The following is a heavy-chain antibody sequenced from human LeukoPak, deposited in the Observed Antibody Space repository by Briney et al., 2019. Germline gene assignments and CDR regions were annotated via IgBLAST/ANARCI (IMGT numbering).Heavy chain of an antibody. CDR2: IYTSGST. Sequence: SETLSLTCTVSGGSIGSGSYYWIWIRQPAGKGLEWIGRIYTSGSTNYNPSLKSRFTISVDTSKNQFSLKLSSVTAADTAVYYCARGRVPAANPANWGQGTLVTVSS. CDR1: GGSIGSGSYY. V-gene: IGHV4-61*02. D-gene: IGHD2-2*01. J-gene: IGHJ4*02. CDR3: ARGRVPAANPAN.